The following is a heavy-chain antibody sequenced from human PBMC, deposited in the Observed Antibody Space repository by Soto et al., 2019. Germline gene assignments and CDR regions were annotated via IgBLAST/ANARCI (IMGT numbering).Heavy chain of an antibody. CDR1: GGSISSGGYY. Sequence: SETLSVTCTVSGGSISSGGYYWSWIRQQPGKGLEWIGYIYYSGSTYYNPSLKSRVTISVDKSKNQFSLKLSSVTAADTAVYYCARDRWFGDPAGYYYYMDVWGKGTTVTVS. CDR2: IYYSGST. CDR3: ARDRWFGDPAGYYYYMDV. V-gene: IGHV4-31*03. D-gene: IGHD3-10*01. J-gene: IGHJ6*03.